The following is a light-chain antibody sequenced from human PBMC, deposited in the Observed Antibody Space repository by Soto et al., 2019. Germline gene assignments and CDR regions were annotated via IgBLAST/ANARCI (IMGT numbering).Light chain of an antibody. CDR2: DVS. J-gene: IGLJ1*01. CDR1: SSDVGGYNY. CDR3: SSYTSSSTPFYV. V-gene: IGLV2-14*01. Sequence: QSVLTQPASVSGSPGEWITISCTGTSSDVGGYNYVSWYQQHPGKAPKLMIYDVSNRPSGVSNRFSGSKSGNTASLTISGLQAEDEADYYCSSYTSSSTPFYVFGTGTKVTVL.